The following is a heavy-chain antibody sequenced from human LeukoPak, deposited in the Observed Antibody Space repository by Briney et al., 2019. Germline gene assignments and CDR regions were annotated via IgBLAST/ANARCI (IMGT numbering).Heavy chain of an antibody. D-gene: IGHD6-19*01. Sequence: GGSLRLSCAASGFTFSSYTIHWVRQAPGKGLERVAVISFDGSNKYYADSVKGRFSISRDNSKNTLYLQMNSLRAEDTAVYYCAKLTVAGRDFDYWGQGTLVTVSS. CDR2: ISFDGSNK. V-gene: IGHV3-30-3*02. J-gene: IGHJ4*02. CDR1: GFTFSSYT. CDR3: AKLTVAGRDFDY.